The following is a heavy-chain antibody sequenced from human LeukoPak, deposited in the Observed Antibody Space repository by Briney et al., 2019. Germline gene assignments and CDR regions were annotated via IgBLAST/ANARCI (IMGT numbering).Heavy chain of an antibody. D-gene: IGHD5-18*01. CDR1: RLTFTRHT. CDR3: AKEGLGGYSYGYPYFDY. CDR2: ISYDGSNK. J-gene: IGHJ4*02. V-gene: IGHV3-30*18. Sequence: GSLRLSSAPPRLTFTRHTMHRVPQTPGKGLESVALISYDGSNKYYADTVKSRFTISRDNSKNTLYLQMNSLRAEDTAVYYCAKEGLGGYSYGYPYFDYCGQGTLVTVSS.